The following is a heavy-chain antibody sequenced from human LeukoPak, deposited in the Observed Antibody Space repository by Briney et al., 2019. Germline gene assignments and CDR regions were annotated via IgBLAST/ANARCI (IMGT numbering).Heavy chain of an antibody. CDR2: ISSGGDYI. V-gene: IGHV3-21*04. Sequence: SGGSLRLSCAASGFTFSLYTINWVRQSPGKGLEWVSSISSGGDYIYYAESVRGRFTVSRDNAKNFLYLQMNSLRAEDTAVYYCARRYFDYWGQGTLVTVSS. J-gene: IGHJ4*02. CDR1: GFTFSLYT. CDR3: ARRYFDY.